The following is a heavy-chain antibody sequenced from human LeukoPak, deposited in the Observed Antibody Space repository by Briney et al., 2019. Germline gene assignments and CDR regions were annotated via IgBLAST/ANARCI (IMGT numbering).Heavy chain of an antibody. J-gene: IGHJ5*02. D-gene: IGHD3-22*01. Sequence: KPSETLSLTCAVYGGSFSGYYWSWIRQPPGKGLEWIGETNHSGSTNYNPSLKSRVTISVDTSKNQFSLKLSSVTAADTAVYYCARRSRIYYDSSGYYPWGQGTLVTVSS. CDR3: ARRSRIYYDSSGYYP. CDR1: GGSFSGYY. V-gene: IGHV4-34*01. CDR2: TNHSGST.